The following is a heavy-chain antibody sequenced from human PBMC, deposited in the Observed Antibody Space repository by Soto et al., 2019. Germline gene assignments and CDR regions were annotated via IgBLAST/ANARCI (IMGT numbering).Heavy chain of an antibody. J-gene: IGHJ6*02. Sequence: GGSLRLSCAASGFTFSSYDMHWVRQATGKGLEWVSAIGTAGDTYYPGSVKGRFTISRENAKNSLYLQMNSLRAGDAAVYYCARASVGYCSGGSCPGYYYYYYGMDVWGQGTTVTVSS. CDR1: GFTFSSYD. CDR2: IGTAGDT. D-gene: IGHD2-15*01. V-gene: IGHV3-13*01. CDR3: ARASVGYCSGGSCPGYYYYYYGMDV.